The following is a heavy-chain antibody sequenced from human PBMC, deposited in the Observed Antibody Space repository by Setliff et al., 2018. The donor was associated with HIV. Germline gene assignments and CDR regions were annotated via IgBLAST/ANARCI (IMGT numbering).Heavy chain of an antibody. CDR1: GASIGSDNYY. CDR2: IYYTGTT. CDR3: ARHGGYSGYPYYYYYYMDV. D-gene: IGHD5-12*01. J-gene: IGHJ6*03. V-gene: IGHV4-39*01. Sequence: SETLSLTCIVSGASIGSDNYYWGWIRQPPGKGLEWIGNIYYTGTTYYNPSLKSRVTISVDTSKNQFSLNLSSVTAGDTAVYYCARHGGYSGYPYYYYYYMDVWGKGTTVTVSS.